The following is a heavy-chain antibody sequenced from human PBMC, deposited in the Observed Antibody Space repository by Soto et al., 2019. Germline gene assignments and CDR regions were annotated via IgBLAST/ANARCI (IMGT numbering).Heavy chain of an antibody. D-gene: IGHD6-6*01. Sequence: GASVKVSCKASGYTFTSYAVHWVRQAPGQRLEWMGWINAGNGNTKYSQKFQGRVTITRDTSASTAYMELSSLRSEDTAVYYCASSGQLAPYYYYGMDVWGQGTTVTVS. CDR2: INAGNGNT. J-gene: IGHJ6*02. CDR1: GYTFTSYA. V-gene: IGHV1-3*01. CDR3: ASSGQLAPYYYYGMDV.